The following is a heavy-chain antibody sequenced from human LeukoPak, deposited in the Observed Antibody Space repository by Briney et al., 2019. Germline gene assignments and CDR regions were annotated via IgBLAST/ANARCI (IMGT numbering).Heavy chain of an antibody. CDR2: ISGSGGST. CDR1: GFTFSSYA. D-gene: IGHD6-19*01. Sequence: GGSLRLSCAASGFTFSSYAMSWVRQAPGKGLEWVSAISGSGGSTYYADSVKGRFTISRDNAKNSLYLQMNSLRAEDTAVYYCARDGSGWYDYWGQGTLVTVSS. J-gene: IGHJ4*02. CDR3: ARDGSGWYDY. V-gene: IGHV3-23*01.